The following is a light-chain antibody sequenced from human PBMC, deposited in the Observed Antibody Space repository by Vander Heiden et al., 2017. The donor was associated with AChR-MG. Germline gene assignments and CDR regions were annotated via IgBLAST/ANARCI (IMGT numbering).Light chain of an antibody. V-gene: IGKV3-20*01. CDR2: GAS. CDR3: QQYGSSPWT. J-gene: IGKJ1*01. CDR1: QTVYSSY. Sequence: VVTQSPGTLSLSPGDRATLSCRASQTVYSSYVAWYQQKPVQAPRLLIYGASSRATDIPDRFSGSGSGTDFTLTISRLEPEDFAVYYCQQYGSSPWTFGQGTKVEIK.